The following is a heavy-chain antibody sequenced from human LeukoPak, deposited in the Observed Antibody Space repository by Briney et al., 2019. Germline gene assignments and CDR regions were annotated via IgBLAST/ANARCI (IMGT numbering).Heavy chain of an antibody. V-gene: IGHV4-59*01. J-gene: IGHJ6*02. D-gene: IGHD6-19*01. CDR2: IYYSGST. CDR1: GGSISSYY. CDR3: ARQWLDYYYYGMDV. Sequence: ETLSLTCTVSGGSISSYYWSWIRQPPGKGLEWIGYIYYSGSTNYNPSLKSRVTISVDTSKNQFSLKLSSVTAADTAVYYCARQWLDYYYYGMDVWGQGTTVTVSS.